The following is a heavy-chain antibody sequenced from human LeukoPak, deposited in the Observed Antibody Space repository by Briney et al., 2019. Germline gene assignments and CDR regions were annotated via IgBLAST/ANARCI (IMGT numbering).Heavy chain of an antibody. CDR3: AREALYSGSPFDY. J-gene: IGHJ4*02. Sequence: SQTLSLTCTVSGGSISSGDYYWSWIRQPPGKGLEWIGYIYYSGSTYYNPSLKSRVTISVDTSKNQFSLKLSSVTAADTAVYYCAREALYSGSPFDYWGQGTLVTVSS. CDR1: GGSISSGDYY. D-gene: IGHD1-26*01. V-gene: IGHV4-30-4*01. CDR2: IYYSGST.